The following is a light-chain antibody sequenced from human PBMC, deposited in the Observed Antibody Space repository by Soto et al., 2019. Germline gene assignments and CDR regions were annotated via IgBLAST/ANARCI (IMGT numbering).Light chain of an antibody. Sequence: DIQMTQSPSSLSASVGDRVTITCRASQSISRDLNWYQQKPGKAPELLIYVASSLQSGVPSRFSGSGSGTDFTLTISSLQPEDFATYYCQQSYSTHLSFGGGTKVEIK. CDR1: QSISRD. CDR3: QQSYSTHLS. J-gene: IGKJ4*01. CDR2: VAS. V-gene: IGKV1-39*01.